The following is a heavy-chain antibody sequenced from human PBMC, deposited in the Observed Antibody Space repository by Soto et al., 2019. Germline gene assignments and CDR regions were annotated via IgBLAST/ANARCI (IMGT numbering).Heavy chain of an antibody. CDR3: AGEGFRYFDWLLWD. CDR1: GFTFSSYG. D-gene: IGHD3-9*01. J-gene: IGHJ4*02. Sequence: QVQLVESGGGVVQPGRSLRLSCAASGFTFSSYGMHWVRQAPGKGLEWVAVIWYDGSNKYYADSVKGRFTISRDNSKNTLYLQMNSLRAEDTAVYYCAGEGFRYFDWLLWDWGQGTLVTVCS. V-gene: IGHV3-33*01. CDR2: IWYDGSNK.